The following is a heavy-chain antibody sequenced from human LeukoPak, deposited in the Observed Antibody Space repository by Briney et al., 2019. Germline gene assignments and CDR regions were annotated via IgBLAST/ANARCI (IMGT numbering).Heavy chain of an antibody. CDR3: ARSVRGDTSGKGDALDI. CDR1: GFILREFG. V-gene: IGHV3-33*01. CDR2: IWNDGSQK. D-gene: IGHD1-1*01. J-gene: IGHJ3*02. Sequence: PGGSLRLSCDASGFILREFGMHWVRQAPGKGLEWAAVIWNDGSQKYYPDSVKGRFIMSKDNSKITLEMNGLRAEDTAVYYCARSVRGDTSGKGDALDIWGQGTMVTVSS.